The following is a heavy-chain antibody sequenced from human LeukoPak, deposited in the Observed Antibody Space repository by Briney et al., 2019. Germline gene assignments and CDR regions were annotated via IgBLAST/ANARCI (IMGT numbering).Heavy chain of an antibody. CDR2: ISAYNGNT. V-gene: IGHV1-18*01. CDR1: GYTFTSYG. Sequence: GASVKVSCKASGYTFTSYGISWARQAPGQGLEWMGWISAYNGNTNYAQKLQGRVTMTTDTSTSTAYMELRSLRSDDTAVYYCARGLLSMPSGAGDAFDIWGQGTMVTVSS. CDR3: ARGLLSMPSGAGDAFDI. J-gene: IGHJ3*02. D-gene: IGHD2/OR15-2a*01.